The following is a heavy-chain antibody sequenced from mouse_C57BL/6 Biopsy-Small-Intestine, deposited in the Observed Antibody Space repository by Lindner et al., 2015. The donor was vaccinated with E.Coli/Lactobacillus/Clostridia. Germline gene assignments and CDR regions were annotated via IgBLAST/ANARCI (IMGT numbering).Heavy chain of an antibody. CDR2: IYPGDGDT. Sequence: VQLQESGPELVKPGASVKISCKASGYAFSSSWMNWVKQRPGKGLEWIGRIYPGDGDTNYNGKFKGKATLTADKSSSTAYMQLSSLTSEDSAVYFCARKGFGPWYFDVWGTGTTVTVSS. CDR1: GYAFSSSW. V-gene: IGHV1-82*01. J-gene: IGHJ1*03. CDR3: ARKGFGPWYFDV.